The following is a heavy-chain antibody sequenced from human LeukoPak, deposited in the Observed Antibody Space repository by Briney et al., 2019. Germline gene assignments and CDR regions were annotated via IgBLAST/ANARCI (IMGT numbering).Heavy chain of an antibody. CDR2: ISSSSSYI. V-gene: IGHV3-21*01. D-gene: IGHD2-21*02. J-gene: IGHJ4*02. CDR1: GFTFSSYS. Sequence: GGSLRLSCAASGFTFSSYSMNWVRQAPGKGLEWVSSISSSSSYIYYADSVKGRFTISRDNAKNSLYLQMNSLRAEDTAVYYCARYYCGDDCYTIDYWGQGTLVTVSS. CDR3: ARYYCGDDCYTIDY.